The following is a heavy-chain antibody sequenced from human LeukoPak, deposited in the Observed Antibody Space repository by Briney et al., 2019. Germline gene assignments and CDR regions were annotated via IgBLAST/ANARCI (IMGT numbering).Heavy chain of an antibody. J-gene: IGHJ4*02. CDR1: GFTFSSYA. V-gene: IGHV3-23*01. CDR3: AKDERYSSSSWSPFDY. D-gene: IGHD6-6*01. CDR2: ISGSGGSA. Sequence: QSGGSLRLSCAASGFTFSSYAMSWVRQAPGKGLEWVSAISGSGGSAYYADSVKGRFTISRDNSKNTLYLQMNSLRAEDTAVYYCAKDERYSSSSWSPFDYWGQGTLVTVSS.